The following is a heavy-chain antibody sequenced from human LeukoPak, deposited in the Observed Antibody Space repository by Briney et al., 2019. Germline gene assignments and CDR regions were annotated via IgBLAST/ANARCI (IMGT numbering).Heavy chain of an antibody. D-gene: IGHD1-26*01. Sequence: PSETLSLTRSVSAYSISSGFYSGWLRHPPKERLEWIGSIYYSGSTYYNPSLKSRVTMSVDTSKNQFSLKLSSVTAADTAVYYCAKSLSGSPYDYWGQGTLVTVSS. J-gene: IGHJ4*02. CDR1: AYSISSGFY. CDR2: IYYSGST. CDR3: AKSLSGSPYDY. V-gene: IGHV4-38-2*02.